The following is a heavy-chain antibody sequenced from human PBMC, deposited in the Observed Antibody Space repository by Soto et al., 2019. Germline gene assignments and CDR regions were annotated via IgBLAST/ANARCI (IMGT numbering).Heavy chain of an antibody. D-gene: IGHD3-9*01. V-gene: IGHV4-4*02. J-gene: IGHJ3*01. Sequence: QVQLQESGPGLVKPSGTLSLTCAVSGGSISSSHWWTWVRQSPGKGPEYIGEISHSGTSNSNPSRNSRVTLSVDKSKNHFSLTLTSVTAADTAVYYCARVVLTITRGAFDAWGQGTLVIVSS. CDR3: ARVVLTITRGAFDA. CDR2: ISHSGTS. CDR1: GGSISSSHW.